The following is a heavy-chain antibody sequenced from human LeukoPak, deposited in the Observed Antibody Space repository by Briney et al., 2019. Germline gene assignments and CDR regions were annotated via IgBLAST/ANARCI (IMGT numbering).Heavy chain of an antibody. V-gene: IGHV3-66*01. D-gene: IGHD1-26*01. CDR1: GFTVSSNY. CDR3: ARDRSGSYWAWDY. Sequence: GGSLRLSCAASGFTVSSNYMSWVRQAPGKGLEWVSVIYSGGSTYYADSVKGGFTISRDNSKNTLYLQMNSLRAEDTAVYYCARDRSGSYWAWDYWGQGTLVTVSS. CDR2: IYSGGST. J-gene: IGHJ4*02.